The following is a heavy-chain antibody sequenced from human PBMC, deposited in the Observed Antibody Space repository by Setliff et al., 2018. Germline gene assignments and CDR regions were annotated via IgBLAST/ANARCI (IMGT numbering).Heavy chain of an antibody. J-gene: IGHJ4*02. D-gene: IGHD6-19*01. V-gene: IGHV4-39*01. CDR3: VRQLRTYVAAGPPFEY. Sequence: SETLSLTCSVSGASITSGGFYWTWIRQPAGKGLEWIGTIYYSGSTYYNPSLKSRVTISMDTSKNHFSLKLSSVTAADTAVYYCVRQLRTYVAAGPPFEYWGQGTLVTVSS. CDR2: IYYSGST. CDR1: GASITSGGFY.